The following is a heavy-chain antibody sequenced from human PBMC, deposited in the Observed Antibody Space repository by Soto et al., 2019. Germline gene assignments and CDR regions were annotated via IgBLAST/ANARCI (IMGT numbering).Heavy chain of an antibody. Sequence: DSVKGRFTISRDNARNSLFLQMSGLRVDDTAVYYCARGKAMDDYWGQGTLVTVSS. CDR3: ARGKAMDDY. V-gene: IGHV3-7*01. J-gene: IGHJ4*02. D-gene: IGHD5-18*01.